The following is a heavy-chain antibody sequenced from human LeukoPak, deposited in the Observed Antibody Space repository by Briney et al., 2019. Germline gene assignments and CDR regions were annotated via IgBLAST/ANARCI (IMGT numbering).Heavy chain of an antibody. D-gene: IGHD2-15*01. V-gene: IGHV5-51*01. CDR2: IYPGDSDT. Sequence: GESLKISCKGSGYSFTSYWIGWVRQMPGKGLEWMGIIYPGDSDTRYSPSFQGQVTISADKSISTAYLQWSSLKASDTAMYYCARGLVVVAATPNWFDPWGQGTLVTVSS. J-gene: IGHJ5*02. CDR3: ARGLVVVAATPNWFDP. CDR1: GYSFTSYW.